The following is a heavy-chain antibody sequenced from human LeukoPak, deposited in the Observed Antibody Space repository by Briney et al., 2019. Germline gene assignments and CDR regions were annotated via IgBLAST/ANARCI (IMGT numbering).Heavy chain of an antibody. CDR1: GFTLSSYA. D-gene: IGHD4-17*01. V-gene: IGHV3-23*01. Sequence: GGSLRLSCAASGFTLSSYAMHWVRQAPGKGLEWVSAISGSGGRTYYADSVKGRFTISRDNSKNTLYMNSLRAEDTAVYYCAKVAPLGDGDYWYFDLWGRGTLVTVSS. J-gene: IGHJ2*01. CDR2: ISGSGGRT. CDR3: AKVAPLGDGDYWYFDL.